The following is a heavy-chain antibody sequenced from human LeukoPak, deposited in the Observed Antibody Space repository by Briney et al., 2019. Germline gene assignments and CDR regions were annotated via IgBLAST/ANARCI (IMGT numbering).Heavy chain of an antibody. CDR3: ASGGEIRNNWFDP. CDR2: IIPIFGTA. CDR1: GGTFSSYA. J-gene: IGHJ5*02. V-gene: IGHV1-69*06. D-gene: IGHD3-10*01. Sequence: SVRVSCKASGGTFSSYAISWVRQAPGQGLEWMGGIIPIFGTANYAQKFQGRVTITADKSTSTAYMELSSLRSEDTAVYYCASGGEIRNNWFDPWGQGTLVTVSS.